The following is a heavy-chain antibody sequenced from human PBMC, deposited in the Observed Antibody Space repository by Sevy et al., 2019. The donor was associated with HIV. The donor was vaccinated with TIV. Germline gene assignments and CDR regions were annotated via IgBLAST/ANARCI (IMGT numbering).Heavy chain of an antibody. CDR3: AKDSTMALKQNWFDP. Sequence: GGSLRLSCAASGFTFSSYAMSWVPQAPGKGLEWASAISGSGGSPYYADSVKGRFTISRDNSKNTLYLQMNSLRAEDTAVYYCAKDSTMALKQNWFDPWGQGTLVTVSS. V-gene: IGHV3-23*01. J-gene: IGHJ5*02. D-gene: IGHD3-10*01. CDR1: GFTFSSYA. CDR2: ISGSGGSP.